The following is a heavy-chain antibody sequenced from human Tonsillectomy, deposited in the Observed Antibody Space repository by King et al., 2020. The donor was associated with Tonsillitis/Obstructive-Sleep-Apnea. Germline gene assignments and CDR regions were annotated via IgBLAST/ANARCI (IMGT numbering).Heavy chain of an antibody. Sequence: QLVQSGAEVKVPGASVKVSCKASGYTFTNYGISWVRQAPGQGLEWMGWISGYNGNTHYTQKLQGRVTMTTETATSTAYMELRRLRSEDPAVYYCARERKTGTLFYRIVTEYYYMDVWGKGTTVTVSS. CDR2: ISGYNGNT. CDR1: GYTFTNYG. D-gene: IGHD3-3*01. V-gene: IGHV1-18*01. J-gene: IGHJ6*03. CDR3: ARERKTGTLFYRIVTEYYYMDV.